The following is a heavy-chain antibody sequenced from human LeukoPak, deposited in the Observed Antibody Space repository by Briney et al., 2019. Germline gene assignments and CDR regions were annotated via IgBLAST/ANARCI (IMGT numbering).Heavy chain of an antibody. V-gene: IGHV4-34*01. CDR1: GGSFSGYY. D-gene: IGHD2/OR15-2a*01. CDR2: IYYSGST. CDR3: ARVILNWYFDL. Sequence: SETLSLTCAVYGGSFSGYYWSWIRQPPGKGLEWIGSIYYSGSTYYNPSLKSRVTISVDTSKNQFSLKLSSVTAADTAVYYCARVILNWYFDLWGRGTLVTVSS. J-gene: IGHJ2*01.